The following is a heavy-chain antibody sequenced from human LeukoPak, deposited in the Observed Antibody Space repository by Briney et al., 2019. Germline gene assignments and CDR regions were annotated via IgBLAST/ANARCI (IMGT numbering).Heavy chain of an antibody. CDR1: GYTFTSYY. CDR3: ARVDTAMVIDY. J-gene: IGHJ4*02. D-gene: IGHD5-18*01. Sequence: GASVKVSFKASGYTFTSYYMHWVRQAPGQGLEWMGIINPSGGSTSYAQKFQGRVTMTRDTSTSTVYMELSSLRSEDTAVYYCARVDTAMVIDYWGQGTLVTVSS. CDR2: INPSGGST. V-gene: IGHV1-46*01.